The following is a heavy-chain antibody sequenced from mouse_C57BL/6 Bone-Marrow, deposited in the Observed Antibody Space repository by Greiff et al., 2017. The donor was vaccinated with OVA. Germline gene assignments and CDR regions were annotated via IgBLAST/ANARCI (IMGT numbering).Heavy chain of an antibody. CDR2: IYPRDGST. V-gene: IGHV1-85*01. CDR3: ARWGAIYYYGSSYAMDY. D-gene: IGHD1-1*01. CDR1: GYTFTSYD. J-gene: IGHJ4*01. Sequence: VQLQQSGPELVKPGASVKLSCKASGYTFTSYDINWVKQRPGQGLEWIGWIYPRDGSTKYNEKLKGKATLTVDTSSSTAYMELHSLTSEDSAVYFCARWGAIYYYGSSYAMDYWGKGTSVTVSS.